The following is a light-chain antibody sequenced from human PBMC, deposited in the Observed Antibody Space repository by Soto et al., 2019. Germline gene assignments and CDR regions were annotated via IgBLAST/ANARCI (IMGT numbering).Light chain of an antibody. CDR1: SSNIGAGYD. CDR3: QSYDSSLSGV. Sequence: QSALTQPPSVSGAPGQRVTISCTGSSSNIGAGYDVHWYQQLPGTAPKLLIYGNSNRPSGVPDRFSCSKSGTSASLAITGLQAEDEADYYCQSYDSSLSGVFGGGTKLTVL. V-gene: IGLV1-40*01. CDR2: GNS. J-gene: IGLJ2*01.